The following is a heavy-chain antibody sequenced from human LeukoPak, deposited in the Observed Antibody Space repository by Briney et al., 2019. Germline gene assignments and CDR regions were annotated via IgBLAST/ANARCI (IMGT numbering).Heavy chain of an antibody. D-gene: IGHD6-19*01. Sequence: ARSLRLSCAASGFTFKNYAMYWVRQAPGKVLEWVSSISSSSSYIYYADSVKGRFTISRDNAKNSLYLQMNSLRAEDTAVYYCARVDPPIAVAGTFGYWGQGTLVTVSS. CDR1: GFTFKNYA. J-gene: IGHJ4*02. CDR3: ARVDPPIAVAGTFGY. V-gene: IGHV3-21*01. CDR2: ISSSSSYI.